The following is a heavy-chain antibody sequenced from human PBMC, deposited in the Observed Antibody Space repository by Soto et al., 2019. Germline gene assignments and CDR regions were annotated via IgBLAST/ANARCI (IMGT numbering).Heavy chain of an antibody. CDR3: ARVRVWASSIPVY. CDR1: GGTFSSYA. D-gene: IGHD7-27*01. CDR2: IIPIFGTA. Sequence: QVQLVQSGAEVKQPGSSVKVSCKASGGTFSSYAISWVRQAPGQGLEWMGGIIPIFGTANYAQKFQGRVTITADESTSTASMGLSSLRSEDTAVYYCARVRVWASSIPVYWGQGTLVTVSS. V-gene: IGHV1-69*12. J-gene: IGHJ4*02.